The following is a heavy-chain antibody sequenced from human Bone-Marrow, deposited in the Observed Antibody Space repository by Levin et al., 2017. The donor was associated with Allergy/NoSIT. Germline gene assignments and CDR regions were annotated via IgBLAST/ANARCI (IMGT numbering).Heavy chain of an antibody. V-gene: IGHV1-69*02. Sequence: KISCKASGGTFSSYTISWVRQAPGQGLEWMGRIIPILGIANYAQKFQGRVTITADKSTSTAYMELSSLRSEDTAVYYCARSDIRGSGVDYWGQGTLVTVSS. CDR3: ARSDIRGSGVDY. CDR2: IIPILGIA. CDR1: GGTFSSYT. D-gene: IGHD2-15*01. J-gene: IGHJ4*02.